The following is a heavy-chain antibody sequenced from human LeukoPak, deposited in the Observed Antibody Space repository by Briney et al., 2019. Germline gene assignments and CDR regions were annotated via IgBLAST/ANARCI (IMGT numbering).Heavy chain of an antibody. CDR2: LSASGGST. J-gene: IGHJ4*02. V-gene: IGHV3-23*01. D-gene: IGHD3-22*01. CDR1: GFTVSSNY. CDR3: AKVRTYDSSGYYSHCFDC. Sequence: HPGGSLRLSCAASGFTVSSNYMSWVRHAPGKGLEWVSALSASGGSTYYADSVRGRFTISRDSSKNTVYLQMNSLRVEDTAIYYCAKVRTYDSSGYYSHCFDCWGQGTLVTVSS.